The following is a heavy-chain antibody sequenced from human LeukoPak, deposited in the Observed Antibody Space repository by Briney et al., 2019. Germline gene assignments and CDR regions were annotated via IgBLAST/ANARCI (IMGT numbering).Heavy chain of an antibody. Sequence: TVKVSCKVSGGTFRSYAISWVRPAPGRGVEWMGGVIPILGIANYAQKFQGRVTITAHKSTSTAYMELSSLRSEDTAVYYCPRGAHYYDSSGYYSPDAFDIWGQGTMVTVSS. CDR3: PRGAHYYDSSGYYSPDAFDI. CDR1: GGTFRSYA. D-gene: IGHD3-22*01. J-gene: IGHJ3*02. CDR2: VIPILGIA. V-gene: IGHV1-69*04.